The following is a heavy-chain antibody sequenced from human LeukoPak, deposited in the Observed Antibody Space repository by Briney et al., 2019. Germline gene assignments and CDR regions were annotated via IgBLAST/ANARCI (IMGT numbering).Heavy chain of an antibody. Sequence: GGSVRLSCAASGFTFSSYAMSWVRQAPGKGLEWVSAISGSGGSTYYADSVKGRFTISRDNSKNTLYLQMNSLRAEDTAVYYCARGRPPRWYCSSTSCYWDYYYYGMDVWGQGTTVTVSS. D-gene: IGHD2-2*01. CDR3: ARGRPPRWYCSSTSCYWDYYYYGMDV. J-gene: IGHJ6*02. V-gene: IGHV3-23*01. CDR1: GFTFSSYA. CDR2: ISGSGGST.